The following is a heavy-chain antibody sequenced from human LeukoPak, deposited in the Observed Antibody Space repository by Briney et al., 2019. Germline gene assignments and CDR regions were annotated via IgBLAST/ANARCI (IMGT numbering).Heavy chain of an antibody. CDR2: IYYSGST. J-gene: IGHJ5*02. Sequence: SETLSLTCTVSGASISSGGYYWSWIRQHPGKGLEWIGYIYYSGSTYYNPSLKSRVTISVDTSKNQFSLKLSSVTAADTAVYYCARGITISDDNWFDPWGQGTLVTVSS. CDR3: ARGITISDDNWFDP. CDR1: GASISSGGYY. V-gene: IGHV4-31*03. D-gene: IGHD3-3*01.